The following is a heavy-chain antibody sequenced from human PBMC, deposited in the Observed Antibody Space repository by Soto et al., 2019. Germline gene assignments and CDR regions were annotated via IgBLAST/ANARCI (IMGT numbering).Heavy chain of an antibody. CDR1: GYTFTSYD. V-gene: IGHV1-8*01. J-gene: IGHJ4*02. Sequence: XSVKVSCKTSGYTFTSYDIHWVRQATGQGLGWMGWMNPNNGYTDYAQKFQGRVTMTRDTSLSTAYMELSSLTSDDTAVYYCARGRGWRDYWGQGTLVTASS. D-gene: IGHD6-19*01. CDR3: ARGRGWRDY. CDR2: MNPNNGYT.